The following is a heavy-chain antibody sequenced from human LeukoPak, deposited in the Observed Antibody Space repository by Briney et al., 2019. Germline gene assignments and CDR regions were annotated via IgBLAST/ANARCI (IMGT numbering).Heavy chain of an antibody. J-gene: IGHJ4*02. CDR1: EFTFSTYA. CDR3: AINQYSGDYYFNY. Sequence: GGSLRLSCAASEFTFSTYAMSWVRQAPGKGLEWVSSISGSGGSTYYADSVKGRFTISRDNSKNTLYLQMNSLRAEDTAVYYCAINQYSGDYYFNYWGQGILVTVSS. CDR2: ISGSGGST. V-gene: IGHV3-23*01. D-gene: IGHD1-26*01.